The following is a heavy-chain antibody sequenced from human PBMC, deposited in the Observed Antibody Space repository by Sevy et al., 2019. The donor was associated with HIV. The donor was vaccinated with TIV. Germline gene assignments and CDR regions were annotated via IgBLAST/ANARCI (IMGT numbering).Heavy chain of an antibody. CDR2: ISSSGSTI. CDR3: ARGRSRKYYGSGGYISDFDY. D-gene: IGHD3-10*01. Sequence: GGSLRLSCAASGFTFSSYEMNWVRQAPGKGLEWVSYISSSGSTIYYADSVKGRFTISRDNAKNSLYLQMNRLRAEDTAVYYCARGRSRKYYGSGGYISDFDYWGQGTLVTVSS. V-gene: IGHV3-48*03. J-gene: IGHJ4*02. CDR1: GFTFSSYE.